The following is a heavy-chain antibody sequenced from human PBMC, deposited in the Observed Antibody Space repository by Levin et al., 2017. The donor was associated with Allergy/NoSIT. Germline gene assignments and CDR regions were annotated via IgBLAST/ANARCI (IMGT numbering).Heavy chain of an antibody. V-gene: IGHV4-59*01. D-gene: IGHD3-22*01. CDR1: GGSISSYY. J-gene: IGHJ5*02. CDR2: IYYSGST. Sequence: SQTLSLTCTVSGGSISSYYWSWIRQPPGKGLEWIGYIYYSGSTNYNPSLKSRVTISVDTSKNQFSLKLSSVTAADTAVYYCAREKSLIRLDPWGQGTLVTVSS. CDR3: AREKSLIRLDP.